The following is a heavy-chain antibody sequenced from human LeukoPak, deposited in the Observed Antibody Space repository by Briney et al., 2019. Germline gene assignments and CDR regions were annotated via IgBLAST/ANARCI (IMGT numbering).Heavy chain of an antibody. CDR1: VVTVSSTF. CDR2: ISSRGDTI. Sequence: PGGSLRLSCAASVVTVSSTFMSWVRQAPGKGLEWVSSISSRGDTIDYADSVKGRFNIYRDNAKNSLYLQMNSLRAEDTAVYYCARSPSSFDPWGQGALVTVSS. V-gene: IGHV3-48*01. J-gene: IGHJ5*02. CDR3: ARSPSSFDP. D-gene: IGHD3-16*02.